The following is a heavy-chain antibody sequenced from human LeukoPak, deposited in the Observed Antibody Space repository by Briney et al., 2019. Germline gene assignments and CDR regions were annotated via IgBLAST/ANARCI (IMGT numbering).Heavy chain of an antibody. CDR3: AREPYYDSSGYSPDY. CDR2: ISSSSSYI. V-gene: IGHV3-21*01. Sequence: GGSLRLSCAASGFTFSSYSLSWVRQAPGKGLEWVSSISSSSSYIYYADSVKGRFTISRDNAKNSLYLHMNSLRAEDTALYYCAREPYYDSSGYSPDYWGQGTLVTVSS. CDR1: GFTFSSYS. J-gene: IGHJ4*02. D-gene: IGHD3-22*01.